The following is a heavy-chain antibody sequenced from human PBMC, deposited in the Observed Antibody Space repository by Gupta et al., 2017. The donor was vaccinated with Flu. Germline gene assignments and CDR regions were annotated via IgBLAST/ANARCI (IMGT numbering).Heavy chain of an antibody. Sequence: QVQLVQSGAEVKKPGASVKVSCKASGYTFTGYYMHWVRQAPGHGLEWMGWINPNSGGTNYAQKFQGRVTMTRDTSISTAYMELSRLRSDDTAVYYCASEPDAYCGGDCQGAPDAFDIWGQGTMVTVSS. D-gene: IGHD2-21*02. V-gene: IGHV1-2*02. J-gene: IGHJ3*02. CDR1: GYTFTGYY. CDR2: INPNSGGT. CDR3: ASEPDAYCGGDCQGAPDAFDI.